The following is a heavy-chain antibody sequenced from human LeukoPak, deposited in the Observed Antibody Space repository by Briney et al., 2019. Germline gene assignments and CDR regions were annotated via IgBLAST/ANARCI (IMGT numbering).Heavy chain of an antibody. CDR1: GFTFTSDW. CDR3: ATRFGTGNLNWFGS. D-gene: IGHD3-10*01. Sequence: GESLKISFKVSGFTFTSDWIAWVRQTPGKGLEWMGITYLRDSQTRYSPSFQGQVTISVDRPTTTAYLQWRSLEASDTAMYSCATRFGTGNLNWFGSWRQVTLVTVSS. V-gene: IGHV5-51*04. CDR2: TYLRDSQT. J-gene: IGHJ5*01.